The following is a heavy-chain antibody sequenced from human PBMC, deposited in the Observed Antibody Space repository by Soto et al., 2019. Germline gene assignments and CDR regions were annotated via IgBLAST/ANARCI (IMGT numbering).Heavy chain of an antibody. Sequence: PSETLSLTCTVSGGSISSADSYWSWIRQPPGKGLEWIGYIYYSGRTYYNPALESRVTMSIDTSKKQFSLKLSSMTAADTAVYFCARSRVWGETDYWGQGSQVTVSS. V-gene: IGHV4-30-4*01. J-gene: IGHJ4*02. CDR2: IYYSGRT. D-gene: IGHD3-10*01. CDR3: ARSRVWGETDY. CDR1: GGSISSADSY.